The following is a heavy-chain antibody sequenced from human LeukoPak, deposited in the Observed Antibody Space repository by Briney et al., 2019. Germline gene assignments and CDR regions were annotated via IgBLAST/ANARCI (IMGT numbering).Heavy chain of an antibody. CDR3: ARASGGSGREYFDY. D-gene: IGHD3-10*01. Sequence: GGSLRLSCAASGFTFSRYSMNWVRQAPGKGLEWVSYISSRSSTIYYADSVKGRFTISRDNAKNSLFLQMNSLRAEDTAVYYCARASGGSGREYFDYWGQGTLVTVSS. CDR1: GFTFSRYS. V-gene: IGHV3-48*01. CDR2: ISSRSSTI. J-gene: IGHJ4*02.